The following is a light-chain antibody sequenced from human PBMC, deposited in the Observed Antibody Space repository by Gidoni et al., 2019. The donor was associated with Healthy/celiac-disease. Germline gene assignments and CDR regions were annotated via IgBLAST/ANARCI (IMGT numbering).Light chain of an antibody. V-gene: IGKV1-5*03. J-gene: IGKJ1*01. CDR1: QSISSW. Sequence: IQMTQSPSTLSASVGDRVTITCRASQSISSWLAWYQQKPGKAPKLLIYKASSLESGVPSRFSGSGSGTEFTLTISRLQPDDFATYYCKQYNSFWTFGQGTKVEIK. CDR3: KQYNSFWT. CDR2: KAS.